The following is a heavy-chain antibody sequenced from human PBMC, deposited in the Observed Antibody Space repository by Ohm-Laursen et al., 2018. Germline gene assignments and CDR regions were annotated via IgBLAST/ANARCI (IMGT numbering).Heavy chain of an antibody. V-gene: IGHV4-59*12. Sequence: GTLSLTCAVSGGSISTYYWSWIRQPPGKGLEWIGNIYYSGSTIYNPSLKSRVTISVDTSKNQFSLKLSSVTAADTAVYYCARDGPYDFWSGYYIGPRRFNWFDPWGQGTLVTVSS. CDR1: GGSISTYY. CDR2: IYYSGST. J-gene: IGHJ5*02. CDR3: ARDGPYDFWSGYYIGPRRFNWFDP. D-gene: IGHD3-3*01.